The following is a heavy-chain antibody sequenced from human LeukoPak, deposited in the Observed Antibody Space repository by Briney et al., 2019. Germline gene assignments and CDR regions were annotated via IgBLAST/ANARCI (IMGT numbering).Heavy chain of an antibody. D-gene: IGHD2-2*01. V-gene: IGHV3-9*01. CDR1: GFTFDDYA. Sequence: GGSLRLSCAASGFTFDDYAMHWVRRAPGKGLEWVSGISWNSGSIGYADSVKGRFTISRDNAKNSLYLQMNSLRAEDTALYYCAKDMDCSSTSCYSSFDYWGQGTLVTVSS. CDR3: AKDMDCSSTSCYSSFDY. CDR2: ISWNSGSI. J-gene: IGHJ4*02.